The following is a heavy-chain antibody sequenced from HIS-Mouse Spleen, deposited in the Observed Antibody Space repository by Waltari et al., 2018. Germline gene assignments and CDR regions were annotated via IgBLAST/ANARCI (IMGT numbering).Heavy chain of an antibody. D-gene: IGHD7-27*01. Sequence: QVQLVQSGAEVKKPGASVKVSCKASGYTFTGYYMHWVRQAPGQGLEWMGWINPNSGGTNYAQKFQGRVTMTRDTSISTAYMELSRLRSDDTAVYYCARDLESGESYYYYGMDVWGQGTTVTVSS. CDR2: INPNSGGT. CDR3: ARDLESGESYYYYGMDV. J-gene: IGHJ6*02. CDR1: GYTFTGYY. V-gene: IGHV1-2*02.